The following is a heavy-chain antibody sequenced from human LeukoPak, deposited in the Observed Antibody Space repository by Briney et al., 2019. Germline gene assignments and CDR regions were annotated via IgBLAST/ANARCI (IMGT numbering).Heavy chain of an antibody. J-gene: IGHJ4*02. CDR1: GFTFSSYW. V-gene: IGHV3-72*01. Sequence: GGSLRLSCVGSGFTFSSYWMTWVRQAPGKGLEWVGRTTNKAHSYTTEYAASVKGRFTISRDDSQNSLYLQMNSLKTEDTAVYYCARAPSGLDYWGQGILVTVSS. CDR2: TTNKAHSYTT. CDR3: ARAPSGLDY. D-gene: IGHD2-15*01.